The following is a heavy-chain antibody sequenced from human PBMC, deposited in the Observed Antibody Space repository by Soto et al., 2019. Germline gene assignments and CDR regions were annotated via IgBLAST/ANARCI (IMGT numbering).Heavy chain of an antibody. D-gene: IGHD6-6*01. CDR3: ARDLAARHVYDY. V-gene: IGHV3-11*06. CDR1: GFTFSDYS. J-gene: IGHJ4*02. CDR2: TSGSSSYR. Sequence: QVHLVESGGGLVNPGGSLRLSCAASGFTFSDYSMSWIRQAPGKGLEWVSYTSGSSSYRYYADSVKGRFTISRDNAKNSLYLQMNSLRAEDTAVYYCARDLAARHVYDYWGQGTLVTVSS.